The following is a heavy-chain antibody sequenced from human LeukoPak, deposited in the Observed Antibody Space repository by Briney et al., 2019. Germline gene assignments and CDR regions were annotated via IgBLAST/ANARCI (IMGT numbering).Heavy chain of an antibody. CDR2: ITDSGGST. CDR1: GFTFSSYA. Sequence: GGSLRLSCAASGFTFSSYAMHWVRQAPGKGLEWVSAITDSGGSTYYADSAKGRFTISRDNSKNTLYLQMNSLRAEDTAVYYCGVFWSGFYTYWGQGTLVTVSS. V-gene: IGHV3-23*01. D-gene: IGHD3-3*01. J-gene: IGHJ4*02. CDR3: GVFWSGFYTY.